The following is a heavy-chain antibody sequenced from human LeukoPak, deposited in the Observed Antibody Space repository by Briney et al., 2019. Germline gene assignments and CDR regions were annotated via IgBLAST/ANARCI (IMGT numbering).Heavy chain of an antibody. CDR2: IIPIFGTA. J-gene: IGHJ4*02. D-gene: IGHD2-21*02. CDR3: ARGVPYCGGDCYISFDY. Sequence: SVKVSCKASGGTFSSYAISWVRQAPGQGLEWMGGIIPIFGTANYAQKFQGRVTITADESTSTAYMELSSLRSEDTAVYYCARGVPYCGGDCYISFDYWGQGTLVTVSS. V-gene: IGHV1-69*13. CDR1: GGTFSSYA.